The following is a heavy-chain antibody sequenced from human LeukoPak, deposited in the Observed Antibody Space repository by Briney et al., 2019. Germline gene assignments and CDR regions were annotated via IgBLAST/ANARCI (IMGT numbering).Heavy chain of an antibody. CDR3: ARYIWGSYPTFEDY. CDR1: GGSISSYY. J-gene: IGHJ4*02. Sequence: SQTLSLTCTVSGGSISSYYWSWIRQPPGKGLEWIGYIYYSGSTNYNPSLKSRVTISVDTSKNQFSLRLSSVTAADTAVYYCARYIWGSYPTFEDYWGQGTLVTVSS. V-gene: IGHV4-59*01. D-gene: IGHD3-16*02. CDR2: IYYSGST.